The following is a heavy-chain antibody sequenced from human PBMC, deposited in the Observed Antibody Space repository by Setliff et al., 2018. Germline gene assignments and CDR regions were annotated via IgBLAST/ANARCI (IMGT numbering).Heavy chain of an antibody. CDR1: GLTFNSYA. V-gene: IGHV3-23*01. Sequence: LRLSCAASGLTFNSYAISWVRQAPGKGLEWVSTVSVSGDNTYYTDSVKGRFTTSRDNSKNTVSLQMSSLRTEDTAIYFCAGQGPIFGSGLIPGFDQWGQGTMVTVSS. D-gene: IGHD3-3*01. J-gene: IGHJ4*02. CDR2: VSVSGDNT. CDR3: AGQGPIFGSGLIPGFDQ.